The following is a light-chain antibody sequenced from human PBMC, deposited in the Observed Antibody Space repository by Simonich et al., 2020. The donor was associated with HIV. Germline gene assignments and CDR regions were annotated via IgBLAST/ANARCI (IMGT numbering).Light chain of an antibody. CDR1: QSISSY. J-gene: IGKJ2*01. CDR2: AAS. CDR3: QQSYRTPRT. Sequence: DIQMTQSPSSLYESVGDRVTITCRAIQSISSYLNWYQKKPGKAPKLLIYAASSLQRGVPSRFSGSGSGTDFTLTISSLQAEDFATYYCQQSYRTPRTFGQGTKLEIK. V-gene: IGKV1-39*01.